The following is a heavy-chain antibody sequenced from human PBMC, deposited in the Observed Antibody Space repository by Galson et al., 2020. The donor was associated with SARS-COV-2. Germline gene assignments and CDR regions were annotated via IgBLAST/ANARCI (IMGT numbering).Heavy chain of an antibody. V-gene: IGHV3-43D*04. Sequence: GESLKISCATSGFTFDDFGMHWVRPLPGKGLEWVSLISWDGGNTYYADSVKGRFTISRDNSVKSLYLQMNSLRAEDTALYYCAKDIFYHGENYFGMDVWGQGTTVTVSS. D-gene: IGHD4-17*01. CDR1: GFTFDDFG. CDR2: ISWDGGNT. CDR3: AKDIFYHGENYFGMDV. J-gene: IGHJ6*02.